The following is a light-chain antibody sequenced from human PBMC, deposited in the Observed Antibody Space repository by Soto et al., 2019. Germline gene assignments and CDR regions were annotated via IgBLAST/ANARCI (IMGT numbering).Light chain of an antibody. CDR2: GAS. V-gene: IGKV3-15*01. CDR3: QQYNNWLWT. Sequence: IVMTQSPATLSVSPGERATLSCRASQSVSSNLAWYQQKPGQAPRLLIYGASTRATGVPARFSGSGSGTEFTLTITSLQSEDFAVYYCQQYNNWLWTFGQGTKVDNK. CDR1: QSVSSN. J-gene: IGKJ1*01.